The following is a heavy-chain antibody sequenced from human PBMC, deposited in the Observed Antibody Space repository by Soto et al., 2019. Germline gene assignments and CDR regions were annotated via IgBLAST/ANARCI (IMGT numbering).Heavy chain of an antibody. J-gene: IGHJ6*01. V-gene: IGHV3-30-3*01. D-gene: IGHD5-18*01. Sequence: GGSLRLSCAASGFTFSSYAMHWVRRAPGKGLEWVAVISYDGSNKYYADSVKGRFTISRDNSKNTLYLQMNSLSAEDTAVYYSPWGDTATAHYYYGKGVWGEGTRVT. CDR3: PWGDTATAHYYYGKGV. CDR2: ISYDGSNK. CDR1: GFTFSSYA.